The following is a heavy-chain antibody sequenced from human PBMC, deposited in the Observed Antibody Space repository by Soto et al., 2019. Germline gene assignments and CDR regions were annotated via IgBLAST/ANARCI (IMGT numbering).Heavy chain of an antibody. CDR3: ARHAGGVSQIDY. V-gene: IGHV4-39*01. Sequence: SETLSLTCTVSGGSISSHGYYWGWIRQPPGKGLEWIGTIYYSGTTFYNPSLKGRVTISVDTSKNQLSLKLSSVTAADTAVYYCARHAGGVSQIDYWGQGTLVTVSS. J-gene: IGHJ4*02. CDR2: IYYSGTT. D-gene: IGHD1-26*01. CDR1: GGSISSHGYY.